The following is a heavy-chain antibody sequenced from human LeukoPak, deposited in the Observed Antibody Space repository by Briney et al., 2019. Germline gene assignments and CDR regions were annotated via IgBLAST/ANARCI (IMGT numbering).Heavy chain of an antibody. D-gene: IGHD4-17*01. Sequence: PSETLSLTCAVYGGSISSYYWSWIRQPAGKGLEWIGRIYTSGSTNYNPSLKSRVTMSVDTSKNQFSLKLSSVTAADTAVYYCARDPRVADYGDYKYYYYGMDVWGQGTTVTVSS. V-gene: IGHV4-4*07. J-gene: IGHJ6*02. CDR1: GGSISSYY. CDR2: IYTSGST. CDR3: ARDPRVADYGDYKYYYYGMDV.